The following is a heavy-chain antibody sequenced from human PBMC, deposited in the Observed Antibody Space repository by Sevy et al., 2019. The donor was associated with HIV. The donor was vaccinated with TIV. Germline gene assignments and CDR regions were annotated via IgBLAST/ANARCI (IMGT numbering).Heavy chain of an antibody. Sequence: GGSLRLSCAASGLTFSSYAMSWVRQAPGKGLEWVSAISGSGGSTYYADSVKGRFTISRDNSKNTLYLQMNSLRAEDTAVYYCAKDRLYDSSGYYYDYWGQGTLVTVSS. CDR2: ISGSGGST. J-gene: IGHJ4*02. CDR3: AKDRLYDSSGYYYDY. V-gene: IGHV3-23*01. CDR1: GLTFSSYA. D-gene: IGHD3-22*01.